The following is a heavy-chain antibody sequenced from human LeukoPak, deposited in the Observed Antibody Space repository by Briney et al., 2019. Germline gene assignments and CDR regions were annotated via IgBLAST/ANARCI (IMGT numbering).Heavy chain of an antibody. V-gene: IGHV4-38-2*02. J-gene: IGHJ5*02. CDR2: IYHSGST. CDR1: GYSISSGYY. CDR3: ARVARFLEWFLVDP. Sequence: PSETLSPTCTVSGYSISSGYYWGWIRQPPGKGLEWIGSIYHSGSTYYNPSLKSRVTISVDTSKNQFSLRLRSVTAADTAVYYCARVARFLEWFLVDPWGQGTLVTVSS. D-gene: IGHD3-3*01.